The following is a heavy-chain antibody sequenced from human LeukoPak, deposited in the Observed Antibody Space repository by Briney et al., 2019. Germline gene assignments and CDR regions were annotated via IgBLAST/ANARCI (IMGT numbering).Heavy chain of an antibody. D-gene: IGHD5-24*01. J-gene: IGHJ4*02. CDR2: IHPDGST. V-gene: IGHV4-34*01. Sequence: GSLRLSCAASGFTFSSYAMSWVRQAPGKGLEWIGEIHPDGSTTYKPSLESRVTISVDTSKNQFSLRLSSLTAADTAVYFCARGGDGYKTGNYWGQGTLVTVSS. CDR1: GFTFSSYA. CDR3: ARGGDGYKTGNY.